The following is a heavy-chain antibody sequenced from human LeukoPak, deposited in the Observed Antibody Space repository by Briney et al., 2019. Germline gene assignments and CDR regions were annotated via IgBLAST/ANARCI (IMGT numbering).Heavy chain of an antibody. CDR1: GFTVSSNY. Sequence: GGSLRLSCAASGFTVSSNYMTWVRQAPGKGLEWVSVIYSGGSTYYANSVKGRFTISRDNSKNTLYLQMGSLRAEDMAVYYCARGALRGYSYLDYWGQGTLVTVSS. V-gene: IGHV3-53*05. D-gene: IGHD5-18*01. CDR3: ARGALRGYSYLDY. J-gene: IGHJ4*02. CDR2: IYSGGST.